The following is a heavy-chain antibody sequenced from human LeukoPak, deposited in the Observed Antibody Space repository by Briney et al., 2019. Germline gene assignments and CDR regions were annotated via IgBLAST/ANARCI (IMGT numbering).Heavy chain of an antibody. D-gene: IGHD3-22*01. CDR2: ISASSSYL. J-gene: IGHJ4*02. CDR3: ARVYTMIVVVDY. CDR1: GFTFNTYT. Sequence: GGSLRLSCAASGFTFNTYTMNWVRQAPGKGLEWVSSISASSSYLYYADSVKGRFTISRDNAKNSLYLQMNSLRAEDTAVYYCARVYTMIVVVDYWGQGTLVTVSS. V-gene: IGHV3-21*01.